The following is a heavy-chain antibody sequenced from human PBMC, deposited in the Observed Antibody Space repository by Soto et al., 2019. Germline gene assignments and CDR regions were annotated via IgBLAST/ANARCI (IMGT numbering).Heavy chain of an antibody. CDR3: ARSRRNWNYGWYFDY. V-gene: IGHV4-59*01. D-gene: IGHD1-7*01. CDR2: IYYSGST. J-gene: IGHJ4*02. CDR1: GGSISGYY. Sequence: PSETLSLTCTVSGGSISGYYWSWIRQPPGKGLEWIGYIYYSGSTNYNPSLKSRVTISVDTSKNQFSLKLSSVTAADTAVYYCARSRRNWNYGWYFDYWGQGTLVTRLL.